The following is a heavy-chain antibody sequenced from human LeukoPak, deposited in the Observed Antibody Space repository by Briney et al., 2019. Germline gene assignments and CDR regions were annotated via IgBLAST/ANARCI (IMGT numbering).Heavy chain of an antibody. D-gene: IGHD3-10*01. CDR2: IYTSGST. Sequence: SETLSLTCTVSGGSISSGSYYWSWIRQPAGKGLEWIGRIYTSGSTNYNPSLKSRVTISVDTSKNQFSLKLSSVTAADPAVYYCARGRSSMVRGYYYYYMDVWGKGTTVTISS. CDR3: ARGRSSMVRGYYYYYMDV. CDR1: GGSISSGSYY. V-gene: IGHV4-61*02. J-gene: IGHJ6*03.